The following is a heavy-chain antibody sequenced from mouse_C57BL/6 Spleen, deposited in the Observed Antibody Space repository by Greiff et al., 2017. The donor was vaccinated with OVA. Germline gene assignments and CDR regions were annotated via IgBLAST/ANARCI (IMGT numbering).Heavy chain of an antibody. Sequence: QVQLKESGPELVKPGASVKISCKASGYAFSSSWMNWVKQRPGKGLEWIGRIYPGDGDTNYNGKFKGKATLTADKSSSPAYMQLSSLTSEDSAVYFSARERGTWFSCWGQGALVTVSA. J-gene: IGHJ3*01. CDR1: GYAFSSSW. V-gene: IGHV1-82*01. D-gene: IGHD3-3*01. CDR2: IYPGDGDT. CDR3: ARERGTWFSC.